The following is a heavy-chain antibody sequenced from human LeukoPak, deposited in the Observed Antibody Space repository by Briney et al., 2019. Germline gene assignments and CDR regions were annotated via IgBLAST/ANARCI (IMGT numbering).Heavy chain of an antibody. CDR1: GFSFSSYW. V-gene: IGHV3-7*05. J-gene: IGHJ4*02. CDR2: IKQDGSEK. CDR3: ARDAKYDYVWGSYPDY. Sequence: TGGSLRLSCAASGFSFSSYWMSWVRQAPGKGLEWVANIKQDGSEKYYVDSVKGRFTISRDNAKNSLYLQMNSLRAEDTAVYYCARDAKYDYVWGSYPDYWGQGTLVTVSS. D-gene: IGHD3-16*02.